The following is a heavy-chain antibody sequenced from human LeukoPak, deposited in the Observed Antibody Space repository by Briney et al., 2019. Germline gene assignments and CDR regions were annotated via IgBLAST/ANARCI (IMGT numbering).Heavy chain of an antibody. Sequence: SETLSLTCTVSGGSISSGSYYWSWIRQPAGKGLEWIGRIYTSGSTNYNPSLESRVTISVDTSKNQFSLKLRSVTAADTAVYYCMSNYLQGGYYFNSWGQGTLVTVSS. V-gene: IGHV4-61*02. D-gene: IGHD2/OR15-2a*01. J-gene: IGHJ4*02. CDR2: IYTSGST. CDR1: GGSISSGSYY. CDR3: MSNYLQGGYYFNS.